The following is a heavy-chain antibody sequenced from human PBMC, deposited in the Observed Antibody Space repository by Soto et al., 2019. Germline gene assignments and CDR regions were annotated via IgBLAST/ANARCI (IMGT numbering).Heavy chain of an antibody. D-gene: IGHD2-15*01. CDR3: ARPPISCSGGSCYSFDY. J-gene: IGHJ4*02. CDR2: IYYSGST. Sequence: QLQLQESGPGLVKPSETLSLTCTVSGGSISSSSYYWGWIRQPPGKGLEWIGSIYYSGSTYYNPSLKSRVTISVDTSKNQFSLKLSSVTAADTAVYYCARPPISCSGGSCYSFDYWGQGTLVTVSS. V-gene: IGHV4-39*01. CDR1: GGSISSSSYY.